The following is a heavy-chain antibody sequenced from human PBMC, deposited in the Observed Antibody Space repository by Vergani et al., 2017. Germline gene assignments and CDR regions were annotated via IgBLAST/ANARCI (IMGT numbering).Heavy chain of an antibody. J-gene: IGHJ4*02. D-gene: IGHD2-8*01. V-gene: IGHV3-30*02. CDR3: AKAPDNGVCDY. CDR1: GFTFSHYG. CDR2: IRSDGSNK. Sequence: QVQLVESGGGVVQPGGSLRLSCAASGFTFSHYGMSWVRQAPGKGLDWVAFIRSDGSNKYYADSVKGRFTISRDNSKNTLYLQMNSLRAEDTAVYYCAKAPDNGVCDYWGQGTLVTVSS.